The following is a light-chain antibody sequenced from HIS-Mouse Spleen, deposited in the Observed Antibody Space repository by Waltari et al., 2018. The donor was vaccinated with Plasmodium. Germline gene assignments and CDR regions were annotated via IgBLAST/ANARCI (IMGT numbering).Light chain of an antibody. CDR3: QQYGSSPPLT. CDR1: QSVSSTY. J-gene: IGKJ4*01. V-gene: IGKV3-20*01. CDR2: GAS. Sequence: ELVLTQSPGTLSLSPGDTATLSCRASQSVSSTYLAWYQQKPGQAPRLLIYGASSRATGIPDRFSGSGSGTDFTLTISRLEPEDFAVYYCQQYGSSPPLTFGGGTKVEIK.